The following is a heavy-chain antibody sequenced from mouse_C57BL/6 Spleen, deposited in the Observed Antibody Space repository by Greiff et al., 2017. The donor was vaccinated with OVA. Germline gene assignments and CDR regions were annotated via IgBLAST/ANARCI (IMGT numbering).Heavy chain of an antibody. CDR3: ARESRYYAMDY. CDR1: GYTFTRYT. J-gene: IGHJ4*01. Sequence: QVQLQQSGAELARPGASVKMSCKASGYTFTRYTMHWVKQRPGQGLEWIGYINPSSGYTKYNQKFKDKATLTADKSSSTAYMQLSSLTSEDSAVYYCARESRYYAMDYWGQGTSVTVSS. V-gene: IGHV1-4*01. D-gene: IGHD6-2*01. CDR2: INPSSGYT.